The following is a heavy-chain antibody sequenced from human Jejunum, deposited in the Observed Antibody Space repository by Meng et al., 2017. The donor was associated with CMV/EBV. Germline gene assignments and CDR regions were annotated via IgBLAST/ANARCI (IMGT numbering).Heavy chain of an antibody. CDR1: GYTFTNDG. Sequence: AQLVQSGGEVKDPVASLKVSCKASGYTFTNDGITWVRQDPGQGLEWMGWISAYNGNTNYAQTLQGRVTMTTDTSTSTAYMELRSLRSDDTAVYYCARVEVGITSGDYWGQGTLVTVSS. CDR2: ISAYNGNT. D-gene: IGHD1-26*01. CDR3: ARVEVGITSGDY. V-gene: IGHV1-18*01. J-gene: IGHJ4*02.